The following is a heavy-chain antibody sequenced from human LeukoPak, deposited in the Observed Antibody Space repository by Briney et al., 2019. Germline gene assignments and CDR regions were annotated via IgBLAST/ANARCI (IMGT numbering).Heavy chain of an antibody. D-gene: IGHD6-19*01. V-gene: IGHV4-59*01. Sequence: PSETLSLTRTVSGGSISSYYWSWIRQPPGKGLEWIGYIYYSGSTNYNPSLKSRVTISVDTSKNQFSLKLSFVTAADTAVYYCAREDGSGWYSFDYWGQGTLVTVSS. CDR2: IYYSGST. CDR3: AREDGSGWYSFDY. CDR1: GGSISSYY. J-gene: IGHJ4*02.